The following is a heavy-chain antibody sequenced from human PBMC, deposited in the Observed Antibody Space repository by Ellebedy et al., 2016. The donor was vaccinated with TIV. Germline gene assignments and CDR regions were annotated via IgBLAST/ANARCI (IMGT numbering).Heavy chain of an antibody. CDR3: TTNYDTSGHYGLAVR. J-gene: IGHJ4*02. CDR1: GFTFSTTW. Sequence: PGGSLRLSCAASGFTFSTTWMSWVRQAPGKGLEWVGRIKSEADGGTADYTAPVKGRFTLSRDDSKNTLYLQMNSLKTEDTAVYYCTTNYDTSGHYGLAVRWGQGTLVMVSS. D-gene: IGHD3-22*01. CDR2: IKSEADGGTA. V-gene: IGHV3-15*01.